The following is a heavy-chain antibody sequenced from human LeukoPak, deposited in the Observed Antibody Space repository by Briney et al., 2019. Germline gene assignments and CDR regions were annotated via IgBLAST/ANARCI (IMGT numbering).Heavy chain of an antibody. J-gene: IGHJ4*02. V-gene: IGHV3-48*03. CDR2: ISTTGSTV. Sequence: GGSLRLSCAASGFTFSSYEMNWVRQAPGKGLEWLSYISTTGSTVYYADSVKGRFTISRDNGKKSVYLQMNSLRAEDTGLYYCAREAVPSIPAAGSFDYWGQGTLVTVSS. CDR1: GFTFSSYE. D-gene: IGHD6-13*01. CDR3: AREAVPSIPAAGSFDY.